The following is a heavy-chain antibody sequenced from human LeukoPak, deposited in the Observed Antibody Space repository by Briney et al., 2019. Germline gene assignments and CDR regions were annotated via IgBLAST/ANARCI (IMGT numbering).Heavy chain of an antibody. Sequence: SETLSLTCTVSGYSISSGYYWSWIRQPAGQGLEYIGRMYTSGSTNYNPSLKSRVTISVDTSKNQFSLKLSSVTAADTAVYYCARGYDGSGYYYRNWYFDLWGRGTLVTVSS. J-gene: IGHJ2*01. D-gene: IGHD3-22*01. CDR3: ARGYDGSGYYYRNWYFDL. CDR1: GYSISSGYY. CDR2: MYTSGST. V-gene: IGHV4-61*02.